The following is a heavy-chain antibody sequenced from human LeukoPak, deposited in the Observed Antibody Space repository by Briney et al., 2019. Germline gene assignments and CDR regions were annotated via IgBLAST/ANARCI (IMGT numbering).Heavy chain of an antibody. CDR1: GFTFSSYG. CDR2: ISYDGSNK. CDR3: ARYYFSSQKYYFDY. Sequence: GGSLRLSCAASGFTFSSYGIHWVRQAPGKGLEWVALISYDGSNKYYADSVKGRFTISRDNAKNSLYLQMNSLRAEDTAVYYCARYYFSSQKYYFDYWGQGTLVTVSS. J-gene: IGHJ4*02. V-gene: IGHV3-30*03. D-gene: IGHD1-26*01.